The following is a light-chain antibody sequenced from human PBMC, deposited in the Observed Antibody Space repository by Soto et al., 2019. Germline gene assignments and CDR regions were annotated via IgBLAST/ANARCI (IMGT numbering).Light chain of an antibody. CDR2: DAS. J-gene: IGKJ5*01. CDR1: QSVSSY. CDR3: QQRSNWPIT. V-gene: IGKV3-11*01. Sequence: EIVLTQSPATLSLSPGERATLSGRASQSVSSYLAWYQQKPGQAPRLLIYDASNRANGIPARFSGSGSGTDFTLTSSSLEPEDFAVYYCQQRSNWPITFGQGTRLEIK.